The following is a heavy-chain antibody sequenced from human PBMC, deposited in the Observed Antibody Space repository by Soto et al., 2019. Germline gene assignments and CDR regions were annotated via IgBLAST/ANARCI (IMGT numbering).Heavy chain of an antibody. D-gene: IGHD3-22*01. CDR2: IIPIFGTA. V-gene: IGHV1-69*06. CDR1: GGTFSSYA. Sequence: QVQLVQSGAEVKKPGSSVKVSCKASGGTFSSYAISWVLQAPGQGLEWMGGIIPIFGTANYAQKFQGRVTINADKSTITAYMELSSLRSEDTAVYYCARAKPEYYYDSSGYYMCDYWGQGTLVTVSS. J-gene: IGHJ4*02. CDR3: ARAKPEYYYDSSGYYMCDY.